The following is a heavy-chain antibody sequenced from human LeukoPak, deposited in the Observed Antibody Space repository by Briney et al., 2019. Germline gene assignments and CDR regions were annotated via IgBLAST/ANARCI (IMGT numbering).Heavy chain of an antibody. Sequence: SETLSLTCTVSGDSIISYYWNWIRQPPGKGLEWIGYIYYSGSTNYNPSLKSRVTISVDTSKNQFSLKLSSVTAADTAVYYCARLDYYGSGFFDYWGQGTLVTVSS. V-gene: IGHV4-59*08. CDR2: IYYSGST. CDR3: ARLDYYGSGFFDY. D-gene: IGHD3-10*01. J-gene: IGHJ4*02. CDR1: GDSIISYY.